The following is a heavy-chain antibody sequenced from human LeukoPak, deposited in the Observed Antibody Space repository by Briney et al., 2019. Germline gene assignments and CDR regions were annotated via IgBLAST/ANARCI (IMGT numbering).Heavy chain of an antibody. Sequence: GGSLRLSCAASGFTFSSYAMSWVRQAPAKGLEWVSAISGSGGSTYYADSVNGRFTISRDNSKNTLYLQMNSLRAEDTAVYYCAKEPRIAAAGSGFNWFDPWGQGTLVTVSS. CDR2: ISGSGGST. CDR1: GFTFSSYA. D-gene: IGHD6-13*01. V-gene: IGHV3-23*01. J-gene: IGHJ5*02. CDR3: AKEPRIAAAGSGFNWFDP.